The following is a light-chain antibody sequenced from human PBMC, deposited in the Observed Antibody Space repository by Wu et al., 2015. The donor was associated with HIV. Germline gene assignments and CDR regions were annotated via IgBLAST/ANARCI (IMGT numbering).Light chain of an antibody. Sequence: EIVLTQSPGTLSLSPGERATLSCRASQDIDTYLAWYQHKPGQGPRLLIFDAFVRATGIPDRFSASGSAADFTLTISRLEPEDFAVYYCHQYGTSLWTFGQGTRVEIK. V-gene: IGKV3-20*01. CDR3: HQYGTSLWT. CDR2: DAF. CDR1: QDIDTY. J-gene: IGKJ1*01.